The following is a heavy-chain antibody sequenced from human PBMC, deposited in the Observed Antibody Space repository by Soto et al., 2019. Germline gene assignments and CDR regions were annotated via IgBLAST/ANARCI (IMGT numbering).Heavy chain of an antibody. CDR3: ARDFFDSSDYTTNWFDP. D-gene: IGHD3-22*01. V-gene: IGHV4-34*01. J-gene: IGHJ5*02. Sequence: SETLSLTCPFYGSSFSGYYWSWIRQPPGKGLEWIGEINHSGSTNYNPSLESRVTISVDTSKNQFSLKLTSVTAADAALYYCARDFFDSSDYTTNWFDPWGQGTLVTVSS. CDR2: INHSGST. CDR1: GSSFSGYY.